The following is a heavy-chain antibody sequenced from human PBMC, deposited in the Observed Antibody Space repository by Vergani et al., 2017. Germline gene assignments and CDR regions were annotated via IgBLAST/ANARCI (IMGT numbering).Heavy chain of an antibody. CDR2: IYSGGST. CDR1: GFTVSSNY. CDR3: AKDSRVVPAAIGYYYYYGMDV. J-gene: IGHJ6*02. V-gene: IGHV3-66*03. D-gene: IGHD2-2*02. Sequence: EVQLLESGGGLIQPGGSLRLSCAASGFTVSSNYMSWVRQAPGKGLEWVSVIYSGGSTYYADSVKGRFTISRDNSKNTLYLQMNSLRAEDTAVYYCAKDSRVVPAAIGYYYYYGMDVWGQGTTVTVSS.